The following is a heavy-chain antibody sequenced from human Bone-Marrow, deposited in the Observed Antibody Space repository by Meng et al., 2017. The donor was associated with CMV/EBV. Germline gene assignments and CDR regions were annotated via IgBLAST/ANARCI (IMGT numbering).Heavy chain of an antibody. CDR2: INHSGST. CDR1: GGSISSSNW. D-gene: IGHD2-8*02. V-gene: IGHV4-4*02. J-gene: IGHJ6*02. Sequence: SETLSLTCAVSGGSISSSNWWSWVRQPPGKGLEWIGEINHSGSTNYNPSLKSRVTISVDTSKNQFSLKLSSVTAADTAVYYCARGRYWVYYYGMDVWGQGTTVTVSS. CDR3: ARGRYWVYYYGMDV.